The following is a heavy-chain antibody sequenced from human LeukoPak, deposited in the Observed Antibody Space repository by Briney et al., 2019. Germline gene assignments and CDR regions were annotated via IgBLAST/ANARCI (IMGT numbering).Heavy chain of an antibody. CDR3: AKDRDGDYRPYYFDY. CDR2: ISGSGGST. CDR1: GFTFSSYA. D-gene: IGHD4-17*01. Sequence: GGSLRLSCAASGFTFSSYAMSWVRQAPGKGLEWVSAISGSGGSTYYADSVKGRFTISRDNSKNTLYLQMNSLRAEDTAVYYCAKDRDGDYRPYYFDYWGRGTLVTVSS. J-gene: IGHJ4*02. V-gene: IGHV3-23*01.